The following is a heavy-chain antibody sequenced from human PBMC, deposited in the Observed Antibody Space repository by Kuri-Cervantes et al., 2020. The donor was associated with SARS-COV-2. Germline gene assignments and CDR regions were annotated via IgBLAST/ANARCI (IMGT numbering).Heavy chain of an antibody. CDR3: ARGLRGVVVAASPFDY. CDR1: GFTFSSYW. J-gene: IGHJ4*02. CDR2: IKQDGSEK. Sequence: GGSLRLSCAASGFTFSSYWMSWVRQAPGKGLEWVANIKQDGSEKYYVDSVKGRFTISRDNSKNTLYLQMNSLRAEDTAVYYCARGLRGVVVAASPFDYRGQGNLVTGYS. D-gene: IGHD2-15*01. V-gene: IGHV3-7*04.